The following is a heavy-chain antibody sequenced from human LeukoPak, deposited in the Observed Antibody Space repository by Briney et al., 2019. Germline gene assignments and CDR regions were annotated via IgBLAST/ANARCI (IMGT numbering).Heavy chain of an antibody. V-gene: IGHV3-74*01. Sequence: GGSLRLSCAASGFTFSNNWMHWVRQAPGKGLVWVSRINSDGSTTTYADSVKGRFTISRDNAKNSLYLQMNSLRAEDTAVYYCARRGGIHLEYFDYWGQGTLVTVSS. CDR2: INSDGSTT. D-gene: IGHD3-3*01. J-gene: IGHJ4*02. CDR3: ARRGGIHLEYFDY. CDR1: GFTFSNNW.